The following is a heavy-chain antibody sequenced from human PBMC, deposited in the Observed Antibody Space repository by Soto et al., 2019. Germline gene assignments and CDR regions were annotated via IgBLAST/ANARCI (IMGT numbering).Heavy chain of an antibody. CDR1: GFTFSSYA. V-gene: IGHV3-23*01. CDR2: ISGSGGST. CDR3: AVTSSVVAATQNDY. D-gene: IGHD2-15*01. J-gene: IGHJ4*02. Sequence: GGSLRLSCAASGFTFSSYAMSWVRQAPGKGLEWVSAISGSGGSTYYADSVKGRFTISRDNSKNTLYLQMNSLRAEDTAVYYCAVTSSVVAATQNDYWGQGTLVTVSS.